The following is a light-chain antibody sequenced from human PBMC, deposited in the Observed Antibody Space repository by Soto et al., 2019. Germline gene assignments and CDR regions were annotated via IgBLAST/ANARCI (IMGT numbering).Light chain of an antibody. CDR1: QSIGTY. Sequence: EIVLTRSPATLSLSPGERATLSCRASQSIGTYLAWYQQKPGQAPRLLIYDASNRATGIPARFSGGGSGTDFTLTISSLEPEDFAVYYCQQRNPLTFGGGTKVEIK. CDR3: QQRNPLT. V-gene: IGKV3-11*01. J-gene: IGKJ4*01. CDR2: DAS.